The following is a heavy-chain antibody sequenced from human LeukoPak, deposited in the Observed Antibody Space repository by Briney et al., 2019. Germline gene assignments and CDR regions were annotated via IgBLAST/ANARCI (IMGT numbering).Heavy chain of an antibody. D-gene: IGHD3-3*01. CDR2: IYYSGST. Sequence: SETLSLTCTVSGGSISSYYWSWIRQPPGKGLEWIGDIYYSGSTNYNPSLQSTVTISVDNSKNQFSLKMSSVTAADTAVYYCATLEGSQDAYWGQGTLVTVSS. J-gene: IGHJ4*02. V-gene: IGHV4-59*08. CDR3: ATLEGSQDAY. CDR1: GGSISSYY.